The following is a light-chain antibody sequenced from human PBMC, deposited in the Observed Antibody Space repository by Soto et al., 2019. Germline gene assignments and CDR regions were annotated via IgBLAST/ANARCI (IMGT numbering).Light chain of an antibody. Sequence: EIVLTQSPATLSLSPGERATLSCRASQSVNSYLVWYQQKPGQAPRLLIYDASNRATGIPARFSGSGSGTDFTLTISSLEPEDSAVYYCQQRSNWPPGLTFGGGTKVDIK. CDR3: QQRSNWPPGLT. CDR2: DAS. CDR1: QSVNSY. V-gene: IGKV3-11*01. J-gene: IGKJ4*01.